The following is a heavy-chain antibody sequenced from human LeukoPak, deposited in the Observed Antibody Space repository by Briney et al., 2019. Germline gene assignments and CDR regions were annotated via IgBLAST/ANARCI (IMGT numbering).Heavy chain of an antibody. CDR3: ARDFSGSIPAAHDY. CDR1: GFTFSSYS. V-gene: IGHV3-21*04. CDR2: ISSSSSYI. Sequence: GGSLRLFCAASGFTFSSYSMNWVRQAPGKGLEWVSSISSSSSYIYYADSVKGRFTISRDNAKNSLYLQMNSLRSEDTAVYYCARDFSGSIPAAHDYWGQGTLVTVSS. J-gene: IGHJ4*02. D-gene: IGHD2-2*01.